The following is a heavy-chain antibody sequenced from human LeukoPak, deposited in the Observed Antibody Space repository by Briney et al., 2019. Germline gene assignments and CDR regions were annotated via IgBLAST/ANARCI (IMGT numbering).Heavy chain of an antibody. CDR1: GFTFSSYA. V-gene: IGHV3-23*01. CDR3: ASRKSGYYVTTDY. J-gene: IGHJ4*02. D-gene: IGHD3-3*01. Sequence: GGSLRLSCAASGFTFSSYAMSWVRQAPGKGLEWVSAISGSGGSTYYADSVKGRFTISRDNSKNTLYLQMNSLRAEDTAVYYCASRKSGYYVTTDYWGQGTLVTVSS. CDR2: ISGSGGST.